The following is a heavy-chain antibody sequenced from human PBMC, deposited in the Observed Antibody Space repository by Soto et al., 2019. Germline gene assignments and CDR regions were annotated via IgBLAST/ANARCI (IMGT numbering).Heavy chain of an antibody. D-gene: IGHD6-19*01. J-gene: IGHJ4*02. CDR1: GYTFTTNA. CDR3: ATEVSGQWLVPNTFDY. V-gene: IGHV1-3*01. CDR2: INAGNSNT. Sequence: ASVKVSCKASGYTFTTNAIHWVRQAPGQRLEWMGWINAGNSNTKYSQKFQGRVTITRDTSASTAYMELSSLRSEDTAVYYCATEVSGQWLVPNTFDYWGQGTLVTVYS.